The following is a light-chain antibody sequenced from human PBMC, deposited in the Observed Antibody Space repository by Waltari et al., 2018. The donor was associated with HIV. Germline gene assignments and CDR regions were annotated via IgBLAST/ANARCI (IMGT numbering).Light chain of an antibody. CDR3: QQFNNEWT. Sequence: DIQLSQSPSTLSAPVGGRVTITCRASRSVGPWLAWYQERPGDGPRLLIYKASILQTGVPSRVSGGGSGTDFTLSINNLQPEDSATYYCQQFNNEWTFGQGT. V-gene: IGKV1-5*03. J-gene: IGKJ1*01. CDR2: KAS. CDR1: RSVGPW.